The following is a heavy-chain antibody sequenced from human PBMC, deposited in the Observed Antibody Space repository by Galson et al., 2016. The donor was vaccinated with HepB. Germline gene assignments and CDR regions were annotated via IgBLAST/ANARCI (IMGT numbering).Heavy chain of an antibody. V-gene: IGHV3-48*01. D-gene: IGHD3-16*01. CDR2: ISSSGDAV. J-gene: IGHJ4*02. CDR1: GFTFSSSS. CDR3: ARDLGVHPGNY. Sequence: SLRLSCAPSGFTFSSSSMHWVRQAPGKGLEWLSYISSSGDAVYYADSVRGRFTISRDNAKNSLFLQMNSLRVEDTAVYYCARDLGVHPGNYWGQGTLVAVSS.